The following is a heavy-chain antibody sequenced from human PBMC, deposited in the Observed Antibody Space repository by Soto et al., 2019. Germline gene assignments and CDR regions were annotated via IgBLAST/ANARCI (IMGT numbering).Heavy chain of an antibody. CDR1: GGSISSGDYY. CDR2: IYYSGST. Sequence: SETLSLTCTVSGGSISSGDYYWSWIRQPPGKGLEWIGHIYYSGSTYYNPSLKSRVTISVDTSKNQFSLKLSSVTAADTAVYYCARDTAMDPYNWFDPWGQGTLVTVSS. D-gene: IGHD5-18*01. J-gene: IGHJ5*02. CDR3: ARDTAMDPYNWFDP. V-gene: IGHV4-30-4*01.